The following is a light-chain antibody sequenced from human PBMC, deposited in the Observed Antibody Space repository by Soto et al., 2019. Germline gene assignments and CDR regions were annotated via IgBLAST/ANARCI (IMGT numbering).Light chain of an antibody. Sequence: EIVLTQSPAILSLSPGERASLSCRASRSVGSYLAWDQQKPGQAPRLLIADASNRATGIPARFSGSGSGTDFTLTISSLEPEDYAVYYCQQRSKWLFSFGPGTKVDIK. J-gene: IGKJ3*01. V-gene: IGKV3-11*01. CDR3: QQRSKWLFS. CDR1: RSVGSY. CDR2: DAS.